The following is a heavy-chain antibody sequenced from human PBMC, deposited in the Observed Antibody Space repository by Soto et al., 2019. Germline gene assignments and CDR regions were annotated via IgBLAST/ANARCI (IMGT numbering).Heavy chain of an antibody. J-gene: IGHJ4*02. CDR3: AHRVLRTVFGLVTTTAIYFDF. Sequence: QITLNESGPTVVRPTETLTLTCRFSGFSLTTSGVGVGWVRQSPGKAPEWLALIYWDDDKRYSESLKSMLTITKDPSKNQVVLTVANLDPTDTATYYCAHRVLRTVFGLVTTTAIYFDFWGQGTPVAVSS. V-gene: IGHV2-5*02. D-gene: IGHD3-3*01. CDR2: IYWDDDK. CDR1: GFSLTTSGVG.